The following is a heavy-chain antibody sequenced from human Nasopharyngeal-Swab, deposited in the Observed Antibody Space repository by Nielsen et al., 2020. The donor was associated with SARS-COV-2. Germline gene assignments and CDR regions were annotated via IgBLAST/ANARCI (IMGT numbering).Heavy chain of an antibody. CDR2: INTNTGNP. V-gene: IGHV7-4-1*01. CDR1: GYTFTSYA. CDR3: ARGDYDFWSGWVSAFDI. J-gene: IGHJ3*02. Sequence: ASVKVSCKASGYTFTSYAMNWVRQAPGQGLEWMGWINTNTGNPTYAQGFTGRFVFSLDTSVSTAYLQIGSLKAEDTAVYYCARGDYDFWSGWVSAFDIWGQGTMVTVSS. D-gene: IGHD3-3*01.